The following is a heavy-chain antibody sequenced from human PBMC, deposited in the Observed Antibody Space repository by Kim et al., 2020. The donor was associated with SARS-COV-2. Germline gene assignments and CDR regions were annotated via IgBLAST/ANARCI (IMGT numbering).Heavy chain of an antibody. J-gene: IGHJ6*02. Sequence: GGSLRLSCAASGFTFSSYAMSWVRQAPGKGLEWVSAISGSGGSTYYADSVKGRFTISRDNSKNTLYLQMNSLRAEDTAVYYCAKDRDSSSWYLPLDNYYYYGRDVWGQGTTVTVSS. D-gene: IGHD6-13*01. CDR1: GFTFSSYA. CDR2: ISGSGGST. V-gene: IGHV3-23*01. CDR3: AKDRDSSSWYLPLDNYYYYGRDV.